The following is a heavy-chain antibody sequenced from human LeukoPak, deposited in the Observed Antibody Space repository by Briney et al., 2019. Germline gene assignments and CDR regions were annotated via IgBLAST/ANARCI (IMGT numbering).Heavy chain of an antibody. CDR3: ARPFDYYDSSGAFDY. CDR2: ISYDGSNK. Sequence: PGGSLRLSCAASGFTFSSYGMHWVRQAPGKGLEWVAVISYDGSNKYYADSVKGRFTISRDNSKNTLYLQMNSLRAEDTAVYYCARPFDYYDSSGAFDYWGQGTLVTVSS. J-gene: IGHJ4*02. CDR1: GFTFSSYG. V-gene: IGHV3-30*03. D-gene: IGHD3-22*01.